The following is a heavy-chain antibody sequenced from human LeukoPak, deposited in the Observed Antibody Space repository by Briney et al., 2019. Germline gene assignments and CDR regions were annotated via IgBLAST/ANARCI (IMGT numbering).Heavy chain of an antibody. V-gene: IGHV2-5*01. CDR1: GFSLSTSGVG. CDR2: IYWNDDK. Sequence: ESGPTLVKPTQTLTLTCTFSGFSLSTSGVGVGWIRQPPGKALEWLALIYWNDDKRYSPSLKSRLTITKDTSKNQVVLTMTNMDPVDTATYYCAHSPRQVLWFGESTWFDPWGQGTLVTVSS. CDR3: AHSPRQVLWFGESTWFDP. D-gene: IGHD3-10*01. J-gene: IGHJ5*02.